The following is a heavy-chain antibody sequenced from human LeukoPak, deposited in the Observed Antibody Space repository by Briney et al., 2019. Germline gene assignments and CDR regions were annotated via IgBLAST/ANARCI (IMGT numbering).Heavy chain of an antibody. CDR2: ISYDGSNK. CDR1: GFTFSSYG. V-gene: IGHV3-30*18. J-gene: IGHJ4*02. Sequence: TGGSLRLSCAASGFTFSSYGMHWVRQAPGKGLEWVAVISYDGSNKYYADSVKGRFTISRDNSKNTLYLQMNSLRAEDTAVYYCAKDPVYYYGSGSPGYYFDYWGQGTLVTVSS. CDR3: AKDPVYYYGSGSPGYYFDY. D-gene: IGHD3-10*01.